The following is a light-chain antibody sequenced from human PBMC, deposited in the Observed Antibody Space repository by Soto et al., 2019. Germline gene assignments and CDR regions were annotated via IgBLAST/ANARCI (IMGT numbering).Light chain of an antibody. CDR1: TGAVTSGYY. CDR2: STS. CDR3: LLYYGGVWV. Sequence: QAVVTQEPSLTVSPGGTVTLTCASSTGAVTSGYYPNWFQQKPGQVPRALIYSTSNKHPWTPARFSGSLLGGKADLTLSGVQPEDEAEYYCLLYYGGVWVFGGGTKLTVL. J-gene: IGLJ3*02. V-gene: IGLV7-43*01.